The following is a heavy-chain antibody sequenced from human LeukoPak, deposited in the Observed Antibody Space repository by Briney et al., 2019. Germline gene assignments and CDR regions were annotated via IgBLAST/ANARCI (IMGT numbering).Heavy chain of an antibody. CDR2: ISWNSGSI. V-gene: IGHV3-9*01. J-gene: IGHJ6*03. CDR1: GFTFDDYA. Sequence: PGGSLRLSCAASGFTFDDYAMHWVRQGPGKGLEWVSGISWNSGSIGYADSVKGRFTISRDNAKNSLYLQMNRLRSEDTAVYYCARARTSWSGYFRYYYYMDVWGKGTTVTVSS. CDR3: ARARTSWSGYFRYYYYMDV. D-gene: IGHD3-3*01.